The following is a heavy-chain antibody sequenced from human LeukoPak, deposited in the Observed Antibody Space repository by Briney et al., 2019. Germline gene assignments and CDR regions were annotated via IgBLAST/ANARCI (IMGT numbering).Heavy chain of an antibody. CDR1: GGTFSSYA. D-gene: IGHD1-1*01. V-gene: IGHV1-69*13. Sequence: GASVKVSCKASGGTFSSYAISWVRQAPGQGLEWMGGIIPIFGTANYAQKFQGRVTITADESTSTAYMELSSLRSEDTAVYYCATARPFVQLERRDAAFDIWGQGTMVTVSS. CDR2: IIPIFGTA. J-gene: IGHJ3*02. CDR3: ATARPFVQLERRDAAFDI.